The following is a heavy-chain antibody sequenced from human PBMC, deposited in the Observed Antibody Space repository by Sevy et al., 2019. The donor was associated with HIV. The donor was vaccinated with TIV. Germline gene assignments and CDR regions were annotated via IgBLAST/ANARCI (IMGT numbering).Heavy chain of an antibody. CDR3: ATTKDYFDSSGSPFDY. V-gene: IGHV1-24*01. D-gene: IGHD3-22*01. J-gene: IGHJ4*02. CDR2: FDPEDGET. Sequence: ASVKVSCKVSGSTLTKLSMHWVRQVPGKGLEWMVSFDPEDGETIYARKFQGRVTMTEDTYTDTAYMVLSSLRSADTAVYYCATTKDYFDSSGSPFDYWGQGTLVTVSS. CDR1: GSTLTKLS.